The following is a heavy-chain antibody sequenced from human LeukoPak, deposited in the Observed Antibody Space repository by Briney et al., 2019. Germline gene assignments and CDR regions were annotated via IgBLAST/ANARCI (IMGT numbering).Heavy chain of an antibody. V-gene: IGHV3-23*01. J-gene: IGHJ6*02. CDR2: ISGSGGST. D-gene: IGHD3-22*01. CDR3: ERDSGIYDSSGYYGLSYYGMDV. Sequence: PGGSLRLSCAPSGFTFSSYAMTWVPQAPGKGLEWFSAISGSGGSTFYADSVKGRFTISRDNYKNTLYLQMNSLRAEDTAVYYCERDSGIYDSSGYYGLSYYGMDVWGQGTTVTVSS. CDR1: GFTFSSYA.